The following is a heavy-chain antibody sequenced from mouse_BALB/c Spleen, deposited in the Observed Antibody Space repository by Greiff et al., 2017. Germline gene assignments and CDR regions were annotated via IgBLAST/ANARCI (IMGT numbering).Heavy chain of an antibody. CDR1: GFTFSSFG. CDR2: ISSGSSTI. CDR3: ARGGSSGYVFAY. D-gene: IGHD3-1*01. J-gene: IGHJ3*01. V-gene: IGHV5-17*02. Sequence: DVMLVESGGGLVQPGGSRKLSCAASGFTFSSFGMHWVRQAPEKGLEWVAYISSGSSTIYYADTVKGRFTISRDNPKNTLFLQMTSLRSEDTAMYYCARGGSSGYVFAYWGQGTLVTVSA.